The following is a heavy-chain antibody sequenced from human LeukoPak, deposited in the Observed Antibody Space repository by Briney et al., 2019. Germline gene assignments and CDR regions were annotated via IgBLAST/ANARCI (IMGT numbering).Heavy chain of an antibody. CDR1: GGSISSSSYY. J-gene: IGHJ4*02. CDR2: IYYSGST. V-gene: IGHV4-39*07. CDR3: ARGLDFWSGYYTTRDY. Sequence: SETLSLTCTVSGGSISSSSYYWGWIRQPPGKGLEWIGSIYYSGSTYYNPSLKSRVTISVDTSKNQFSLKLSSVTAADTAVYYCARGLDFWSGYYTTRDYWGQGTLVTVSS. D-gene: IGHD3-3*01.